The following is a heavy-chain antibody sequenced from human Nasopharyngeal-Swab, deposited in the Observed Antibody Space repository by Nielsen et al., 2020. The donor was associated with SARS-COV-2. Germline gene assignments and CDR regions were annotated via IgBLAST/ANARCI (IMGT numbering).Heavy chain of an antibody. CDR1: GGTFSSYA. Sequence: SVQVSCKASGGTFSSYAISWVRQAAGQGLVWMGGIISIFGTANYAQKFQGRVSITADESTSTAYMELSSLRSEDTAVYYCANTAMVISWFDPWGQGTLVTVSS. D-gene: IGHD5-18*01. V-gene: IGHV1-69*13. CDR3: ANTAMVISWFDP. CDR2: IISIFGTA. J-gene: IGHJ5*02.